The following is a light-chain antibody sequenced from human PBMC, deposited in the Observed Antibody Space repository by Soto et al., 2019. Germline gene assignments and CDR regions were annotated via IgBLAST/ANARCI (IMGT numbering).Light chain of an antibody. J-gene: IGLJ1*01. Sequence: QSVLTQSSSASASLGSSVRLTCTLSSGHSGYIIAWHQQQPGRAPRYLMKLEVSGTYNKGSGVPDRFSGSSSGADRYLTISNLQSEDEADYYCATWDSYSHVFGSGTQLTVL. V-gene: IGLV4-60*03. CDR3: ATWDSYSHV. CDR1: SGHSGYI. CDR2: LEVSGTY.